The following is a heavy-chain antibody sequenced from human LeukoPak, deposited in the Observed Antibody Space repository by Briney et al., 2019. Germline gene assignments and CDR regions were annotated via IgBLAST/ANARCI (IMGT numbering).Heavy chain of an antibody. CDR2: IYHSGST. CDR3: ARRPLVGVAATFDY. V-gene: IGHV4-34*01. CDR1: GGSFSGYY. D-gene: IGHD2-15*01. Sequence: PSETLSLTCAVYGGSFSGYYWSWIRQPPGKGLEWIGEIYHSGSTNYNPPLKSRVTISVDTSKNQFSLKLSSVTAADTAVYYCARRPLVGVAATFDYWGQGTLVTVSS. J-gene: IGHJ4*02.